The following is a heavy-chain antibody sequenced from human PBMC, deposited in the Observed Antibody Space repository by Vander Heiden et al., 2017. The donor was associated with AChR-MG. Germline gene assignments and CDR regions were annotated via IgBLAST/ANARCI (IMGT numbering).Heavy chain of an antibody. CDR1: GYTFTSYG. CDR3: ARDNRRDWIIYYYGMDV. CDR2: ISAYNGNT. D-gene: IGHD1-1*01. J-gene: IGHJ6*02. Sequence: QVQLVQSGAEVKKPGASVKVSCKASGYTFTSYGISWVRQAPGQGLEWMGWISAYNGNTNYAQKLQGRVTMTTETSTSTAYMELRSLRSDDTAVYYCARDNRRDWIIYYYGMDVWGQGTTVTVSS. V-gene: IGHV1-18*01.